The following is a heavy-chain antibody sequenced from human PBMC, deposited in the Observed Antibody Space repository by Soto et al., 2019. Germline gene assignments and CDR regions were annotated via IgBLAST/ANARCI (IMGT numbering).Heavy chain of an antibody. J-gene: IGHJ6*02. CDR1: GGTFGNSA. CDR3: TRNTDRLQFGANYYYAMDL. CDR2: ISPIFPTP. V-gene: IGHV1-69*12. D-gene: IGHD5-12*01. Sequence: QVQLVQSGAEVKKPGSSVTVSCKASGGTFGNSAISWVRQAPGQGLEWMGGISPIFPTPDYAQKFQGRVTLTADEATSPDYTQLTSLSSEDTAVYYGTRNTDRLQFGANYYYAMDLWGQGTTVTVSS.